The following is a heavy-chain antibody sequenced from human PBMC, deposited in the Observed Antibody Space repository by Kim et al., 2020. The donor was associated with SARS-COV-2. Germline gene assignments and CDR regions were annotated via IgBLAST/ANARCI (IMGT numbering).Heavy chain of an antibody. D-gene: IGHD7-27*01. V-gene: IGHV5-10-1*01. CDR3: ARGVLTGDPVDV. Sequence: SPSFQGHVTIPADKSISTAYLQWSSLKASDTAMYYCARGVLTGDPVDVWGQGTTVTVSS. J-gene: IGHJ6*02.